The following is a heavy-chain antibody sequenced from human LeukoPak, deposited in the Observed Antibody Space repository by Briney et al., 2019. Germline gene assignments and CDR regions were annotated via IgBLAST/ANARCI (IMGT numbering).Heavy chain of an antibody. CDR1: GFAFSSYA. D-gene: IGHD3-16*01. CDR2: VSYDGGSK. V-gene: IGHV3-30-3*01. CDR3: AKGLRTGVGPYMGYHYYMDV. Sequence: GGSLRLSCAASGFAFSSYAMHWVRQGPGKGLEWVALVSYDGGSKYYADSVKGRFTISRDNSYNTVSLQMNSLRDEDTGVYYCAKGLRTGVGPYMGYHYYMDVWGKGATVTVSS. J-gene: IGHJ6*03.